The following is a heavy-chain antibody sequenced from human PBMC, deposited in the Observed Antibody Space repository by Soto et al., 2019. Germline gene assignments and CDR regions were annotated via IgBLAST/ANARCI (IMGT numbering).Heavy chain of an antibody. CDR3: ARVSPPNDDFWSGYYDY. CDR2: ISAYNGNT. V-gene: IGHV1-18*01. Sequence: ASVKVSCKASGYTFTSYGISWVRQAPGQGLEWMGWISAYNGNTNYAQKLQGRVTMTTDTSTSTAYMELRSLRSDDTAVYYCARVSPPNDDFWSGYYDYWGQGTLVTVSS. D-gene: IGHD3-3*01. CDR1: GYTFTSYG. J-gene: IGHJ4*02.